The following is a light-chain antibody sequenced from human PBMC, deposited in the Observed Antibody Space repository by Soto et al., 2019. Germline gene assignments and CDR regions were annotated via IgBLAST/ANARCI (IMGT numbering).Light chain of an antibody. Sequence: EIVLTQSPGTLSLSPGESATLSCRTSQSVGNNYLAWFQQKPGQAPRLLIYDASRRATGIPNRFSGSGSGTDFTLTISRLEPEDFAVYYCQQCATSPLTFGGGTKVEIK. CDR3: QQCATSPLT. CDR2: DAS. J-gene: IGKJ4*01. CDR1: QSVGNNY. V-gene: IGKV3-20*01.